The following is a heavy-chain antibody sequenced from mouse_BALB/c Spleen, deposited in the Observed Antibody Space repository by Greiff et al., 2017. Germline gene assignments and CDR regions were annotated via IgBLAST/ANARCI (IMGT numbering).Heavy chain of an antibody. CDR1: GYSITSGYY. J-gene: IGHJ4*01. D-gene: IGHD2-3*01. Sequence: EVQVVESGPGLVKPSQSLSLTCSVTGYSITSGYYWNWIRQFPGNKLEWMGYISYDGSNNYNPSLKNRISITRDTSKNQFFLKLNSVTTEDTATYYCARGGDGPYAMDYWGQGTSVTVSS. CDR3: ARGGDGPYAMDY. V-gene: IGHV3-6*02. CDR2: ISYDGSN.